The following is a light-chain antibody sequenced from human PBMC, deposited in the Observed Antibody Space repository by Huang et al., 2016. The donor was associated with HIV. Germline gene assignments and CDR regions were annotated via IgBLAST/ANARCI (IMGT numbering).Light chain of an antibody. V-gene: IGKV3-15*01. CDR1: QSVSSN. J-gene: IGKJ1*01. Sequence: ELVMTQSPATLSVSPGERVTLACRASQSVSSNLAWYQQKPGQAPRLLIYGASTRATGIPARFSGGRSGTEFTLTISSLQSEDFALYYCHQYNNWPPCTFGQGTKVEIK. CDR2: GAS. CDR3: HQYNNWPPCT.